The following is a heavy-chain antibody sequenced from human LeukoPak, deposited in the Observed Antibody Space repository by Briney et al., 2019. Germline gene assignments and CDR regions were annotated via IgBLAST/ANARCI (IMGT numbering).Heavy chain of an antibody. CDR3: ASRVAAAVKGAFDI. CDR2: IHYSGNT. Sequence: PSETLSLTCTVSGGSVSSGGYYWSWIRQPPRKGLEWVWYIHYSGNTNYNPSLMSRVTISVDTSKNQFSLRLSSVTAADTAVYYCASRVAAAVKGAFDIWGQGTMVTVSS. J-gene: IGHJ3*02. D-gene: IGHD6-13*01. V-gene: IGHV4-61*08. CDR1: GGSVSSGGYY.